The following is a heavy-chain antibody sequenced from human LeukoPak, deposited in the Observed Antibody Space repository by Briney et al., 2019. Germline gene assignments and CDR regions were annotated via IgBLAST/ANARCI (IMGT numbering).Heavy chain of an antibody. CDR1: GFTFSSYA. J-gene: IGHJ4*02. V-gene: IGHV3-23*01. D-gene: IGHD3-10*01. CDR3: AREVGGSGSYGAVDY. Sequence: PGGSLRLSCAASGFTFSSYAMSWVRQAPGKGLEWVSSISASGGSTYYADSVKGRFTISRDNSKNTPYLQMNSLRAEDTAVYYCAREVGGSGSYGAVDYWGQGTLVTVSS. CDR2: ISASGGST.